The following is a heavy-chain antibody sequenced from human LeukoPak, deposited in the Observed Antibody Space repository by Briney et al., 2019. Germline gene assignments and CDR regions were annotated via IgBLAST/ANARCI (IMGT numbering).Heavy chain of an antibody. CDR3: VRSSSSIFDY. V-gene: IGHV4-39*02. CDR1: GGSISSSDSY. CDR2: IYYSGTT. J-gene: IGHJ4*02. Sequence: PSETLSLTCTVSGGSISSSDSYWGWIRQPPGKGLEWIGNIYYSGTTYYSPSLKSRVTISVDTSKNHFSLKLSSVTAADTAVYYCVRSSSSIFDYWGQGTLVTVSS. D-gene: IGHD6-6*01.